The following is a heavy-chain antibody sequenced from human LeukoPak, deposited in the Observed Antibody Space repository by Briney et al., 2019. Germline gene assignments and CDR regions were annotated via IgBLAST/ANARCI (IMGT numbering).Heavy chain of an antibody. CDR2: IVVGSGNT. J-gene: IGHJ4*02. CDR3: AAGNYYDSSGYYY. V-gene: IGHV1-58*01. CDR1: GFTFTRSA. Sequence: SVKVSCKASGFTFTRSAVQWVRQARGQRLEWIGWIVVGSGNTNYAQMFQERVTITRDRSTSTAYMEVSSLRSEDTAVYYCAAGNYYDSSGYYYWGQGTLVTVSS. D-gene: IGHD3-22*01.